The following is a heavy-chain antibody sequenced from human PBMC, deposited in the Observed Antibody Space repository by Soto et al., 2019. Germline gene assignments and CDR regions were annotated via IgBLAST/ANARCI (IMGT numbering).Heavy chain of an antibody. V-gene: IGHV3-23*01. D-gene: IGHD3-10*01. CDR3: AKDLFYGSGSHNYMDV. CDR2: ISGSGSNK. J-gene: IGHJ6*03. CDR1: VFAFSGYA. Sequence: PGGSLRLSCAASVFAFSGYAMSWVRQAPGKGLEWVSAISGSGSNKYYADSVKGRFTISRDNSKNTLYLQMNSLRAEDTAVYYCAKDLFYGSGSHNYMDVWGKGTTVTVSS.